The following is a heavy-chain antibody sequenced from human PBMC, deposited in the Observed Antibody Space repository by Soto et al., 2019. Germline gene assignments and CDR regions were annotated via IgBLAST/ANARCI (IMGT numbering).Heavy chain of an antibody. J-gene: IGHJ4*02. D-gene: IGHD3-3*01. CDR3: ARDTYDFWSGYYPVLFDY. Sequence: ASVKVSCKASGYTFTSYGISWVRQAPGQGLEWMGWISAYNGNTNYAQKLQGRVTMTTDTSTSTAYMELRSLRSDDTAVYYCARDTYDFWSGYYPVLFDYWGQGTLVTVSS. CDR1: GYTFTSYG. V-gene: IGHV1-18*01. CDR2: ISAYNGNT.